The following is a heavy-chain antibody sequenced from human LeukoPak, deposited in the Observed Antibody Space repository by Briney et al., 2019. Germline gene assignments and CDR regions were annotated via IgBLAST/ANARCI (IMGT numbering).Heavy chain of an antibody. D-gene: IGHD1-1*01. CDR2: INPNSGGT. J-gene: IGHJ4*02. Sequence: ASVTVSCKASGYTFTGYYMHWVRQAPGQGLEWMGWINPNSGGTNYAQKFQGRVTMTRDTSISTACMELSRLRSDDTAVYYCAVHADYFDYWGQGTLVTVSS. CDR1: GYTFTGYY. CDR3: AVHADYFDY. V-gene: IGHV1-2*02.